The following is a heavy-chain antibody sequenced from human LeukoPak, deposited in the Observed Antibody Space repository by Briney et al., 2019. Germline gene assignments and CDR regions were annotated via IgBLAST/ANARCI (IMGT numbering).Heavy chain of an antibody. CDR1: GYTFTGYY. CDR2: INPNSGGT. J-gene: IGHJ6*03. D-gene: IGHD1-26*01. V-gene: IGHV1-2*02. Sequence: ASVKVSCKASGYTFTGYYMHWVRQAPGQGLEWMGWINPNSGGTNYAQKFQGRVTMTRDTSISAAYMELSRLRSDDTAVYYCARDGTRIVGARYYYMDVWGKGTTVTISS. CDR3: ARDGTRIVGARYYYMDV.